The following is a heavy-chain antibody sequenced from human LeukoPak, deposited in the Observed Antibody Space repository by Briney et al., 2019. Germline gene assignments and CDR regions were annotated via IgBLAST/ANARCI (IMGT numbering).Heavy chain of an antibody. D-gene: IGHD3-22*01. CDR3: AREGRFHDSSGYSVNWYFDL. Sequence: GGSLRLSCAASGFTVSSNYMSWVRQAPGKGLEWFSVIYSGGSTYYADSVKGRFTISRDNSKNTLYLQMNSLRAEDTAVYYCAREGRFHDSSGYSVNWYFDLWGRGTLVTVSS. CDR1: GFTVSSNY. J-gene: IGHJ2*01. V-gene: IGHV3-53*01. CDR2: IYSGGST.